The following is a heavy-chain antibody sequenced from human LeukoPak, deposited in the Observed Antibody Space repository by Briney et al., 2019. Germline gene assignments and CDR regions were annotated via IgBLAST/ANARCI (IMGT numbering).Heavy chain of an antibody. CDR1: GASIDSYY. D-gene: IGHD5-18*01. Sequence: PSETLSLTCTISGASIDSYYWSWIRQPPGKGLEWIGYIYYSGRTNYNPSLKSRVTISVDTSKNQFSLTLSSVTAADTAVYYCARGQKYRNGYTVTELGSGYFDYWGQGTLVTVSS. CDR3: ARGQKYRNGYTVTELGSGYFDY. V-gene: IGHV4-59*01. J-gene: IGHJ4*02. CDR2: IYYSGRT.